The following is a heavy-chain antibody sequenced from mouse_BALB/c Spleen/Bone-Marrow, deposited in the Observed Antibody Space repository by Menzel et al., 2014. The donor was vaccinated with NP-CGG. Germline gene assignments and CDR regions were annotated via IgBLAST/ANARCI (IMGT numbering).Heavy chain of an antibody. V-gene: IGHV14-3*02. CDR1: GFNIKDTY. J-gene: IGHJ2*01. CDR3: ARYRLGTYFDY. Sequence: VQLQQSGAELVKPGASVKLSCTASGFNIKDTYMHWVKQRPEQGXEWXXXIDPSNGNTKYDPKFQGKATITADTSSNTAYLQLSSLTSEDTAVYYCARYRLGTYFDYWGQGTTLTVSS. CDR2: IDPSNGNT. D-gene: IGHD1-2*01.